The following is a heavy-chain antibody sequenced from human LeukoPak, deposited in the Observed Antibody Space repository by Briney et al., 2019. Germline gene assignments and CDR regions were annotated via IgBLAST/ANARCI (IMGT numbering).Heavy chain of an antibody. D-gene: IGHD3-3*01. J-gene: IGHJ4*02. V-gene: IGHV3-7*04. CDR1: GFPFAPFW. Sequence: GGSLRLSCAASGFPFAPFWMTWVRQAPGKGPEFVATMNRDGNEVAYGNSVRGRFTISGDNAKNSLYLQMYSLRAEDTAVYYCARGIDEWLYLNYWGQGALVTV. CDR3: ARGIDEWLYLNY. CDR2: MNRDGNEV.